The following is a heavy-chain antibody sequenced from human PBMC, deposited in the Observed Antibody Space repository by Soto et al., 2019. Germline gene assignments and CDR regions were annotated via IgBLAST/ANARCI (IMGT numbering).Heavy chain of an antibody. CDR2: IYYSGST. V-gene: IGHV4-59*01. CDR1: GGSISSYY. D-gene: IGHD6-25*01. Sequence: SETLSLTCTVSGGSISSYYWSWIRQPPGKGLEWIGYIYYSGSTNYNPSLKSRVTISVDTSKNQFSLKLSSVTAADTAVYYCATGIAAPHPGFDYWGQGTLVTVSS. J-gene: IGHJ4*02. CDR3: ATGIAAPHPGFDY.